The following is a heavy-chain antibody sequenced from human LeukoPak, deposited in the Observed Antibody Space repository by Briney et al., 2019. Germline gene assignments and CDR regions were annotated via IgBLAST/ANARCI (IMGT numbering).Heavy chain of an antibody. CDR1: GFTFGSYG. CDR2: ISGSGGST. J-gene: IGHJ4*02. CDR3: SKDTQGGFDY. V-gene: IGHV3-43*02. Sequence: GGTLRLSCAASGFTFGSYGMSWVRQAPGKGLEWVSAISGSGGSTYYADSVKGRFTISRDNSKNSLYLQMNSLKTDDTALYYCSKDTQGGFDYWGQGTLVTVSS. D-gene: IGHD3-16*01.